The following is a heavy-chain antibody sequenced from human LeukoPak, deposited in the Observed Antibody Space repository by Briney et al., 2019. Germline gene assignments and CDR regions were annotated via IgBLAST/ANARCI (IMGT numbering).Heavy chain of an antibody. Sequence: HPGRSLRLSCAASGFTFSSYAMHWVRQAPGKGLEWVAVISYDGSNKYYADSVKGRFTISRDNSKNTLYLQMNSLRAEDTAVYYCARQWEPAAAFDYWGQGTLVTVSS. V-gene: IGHV3-30-3*01. CDR3: ARQWEPAAAFDY. CDR1: GFTFSSYA. CDR2: ISYDGSNK. D-gene: IGHD1-26*01. J-gene: IGHJ4*02.